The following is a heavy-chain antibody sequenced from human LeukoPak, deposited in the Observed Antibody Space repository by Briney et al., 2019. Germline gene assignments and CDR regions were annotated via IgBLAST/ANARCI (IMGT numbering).Heavy chain of an antibody. D-gene: IGHD1-26*01. CDR2: ISYDGSNK. J-gene: IGHJ4*02. CDR1: GFTFSSYG. V-gene: IGHV3-30*18. CDR3: AKDPSRGGSYYFDY. Sequence: GGSLRLSCAASGFTFSSYGMHWVRQAPGKGLEWVAVISYDGSNKYYADSVKGRFTISRDNSKNTLYLQMNSLRAEDTAVYYCAKDPSRGGSYYFDYWGQGTLVTVSS.